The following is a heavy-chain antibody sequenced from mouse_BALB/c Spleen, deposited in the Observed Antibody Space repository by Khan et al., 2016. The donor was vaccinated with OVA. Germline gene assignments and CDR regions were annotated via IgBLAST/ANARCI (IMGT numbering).Heavy chain of an antibody. CDR2: INTHSGVP. CDR3: ESGYGYGWYFDV. D-gene: IGHD2-2*01. CDR1: GYTFTTAG. Sequence: QIQLVQSGPELKKPGETVRISCKASGYTFTTAGMQWVQKMPGKGLKWIGWINTHSGVPKYAEDFKGRFAFSLETSASTAYLQITNLKNEDTAKYFCESGYGYGWYFDVWGAGTTVTVSS. V-gene: IGHV9-4*02. J-gene: IGHJ1*01.